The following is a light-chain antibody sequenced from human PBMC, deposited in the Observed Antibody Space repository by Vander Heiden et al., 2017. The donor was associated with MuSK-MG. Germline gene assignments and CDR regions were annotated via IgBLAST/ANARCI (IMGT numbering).Light chain of an antibody. CDR2: GAS. V-gene: IGKV3-20*01. CDR1: QSVSSSY. Sequence: VFTPSPGTLSLSPGERATLSCRASQSVSSSYLAWYQQKPGQAPRLLIYGASSRATGIPDRFSGSGSGTDFTLTISRLEPEDFAVYYCQQDSSCPTFGGGTKVEIK. CDR3: QQDSSCPT. J-gene: IGKJ4*01.